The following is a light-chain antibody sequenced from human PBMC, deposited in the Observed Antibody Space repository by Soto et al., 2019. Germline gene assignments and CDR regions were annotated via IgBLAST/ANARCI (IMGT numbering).Light chain of an antibody. CDR2: RAS. Sequence: IVMTQSPATLSVSPGDRATLSCMASQSVRTNLAWYQLTPGQAPRLLVWRASIRATDTAARFSGSGSGTEFTLTISSLQPEDAAVYYCQQYNNWTLTLGGGTKVDI. J-gene: IGKJ4*01. CDR3: QQYNNWTLT. V-gene: IGKV3-15*01. CDR1: QSVRTN.